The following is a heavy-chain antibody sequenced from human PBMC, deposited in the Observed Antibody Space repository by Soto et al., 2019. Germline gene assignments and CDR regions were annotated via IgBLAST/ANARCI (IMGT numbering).Heavy chain of an antibody. CDR1: GFTFSDHY. V-gene: IGHV3-72*01. D-gene: IGHD2-15*01. J-gene: IGHJ5*02. Sequence: GGSLRLSCAASGFTFSDHYMDWVRQAPGKGLEWVGRTRNKANSYTTEYAASVKGRFTISRDDSKNSLYLQMNSLKTEDTAVYYCAREGHRYCSGGSCYSSDPFAPWSQGTLVTVSS. CDR2: TRNKANSYTT. CDR3: AREGHRYCSGGSCYSSDPFAP.